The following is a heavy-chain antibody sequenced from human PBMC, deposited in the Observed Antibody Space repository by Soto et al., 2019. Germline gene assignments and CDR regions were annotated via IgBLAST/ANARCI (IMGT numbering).Heavy chain of an antibody. Sequence: GGSLRLSCAASGFTFSSYSMNWVRQAPGKGLQWISFISSSSSTIYYADSVKGRFTISRDNAKNSLYLQMNSLRAEDTAVYYCAREYYYGSGRDFDYWGQGT. CDR3: AREYYYGSGRDFDY. CDR2: ISSSSSTI. J-gene: IGHJ4*02. V-gene: IGHV3-48*01. D-gene: IGHD3-10*01. CDR1: GFTFSSYS.